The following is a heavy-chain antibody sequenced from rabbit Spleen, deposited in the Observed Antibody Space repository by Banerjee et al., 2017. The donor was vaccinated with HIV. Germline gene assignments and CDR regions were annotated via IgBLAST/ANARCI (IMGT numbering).Heavy chain of an antibody. CDR1: GFSFSSSSY. Sequence: QEQLVESGGDLVKPGASLTLTCTASGFSFSSSSYMCWVRQAPGKGLEWIACIEADGSGLTYFATWAKGRYACSKTSSTTVTLQMTSLTAADTATYFCARDTSSSFSSYGMHLWGPGTLVTVS. V-gene: IGHV1S45*01. D-gene: IGHD1-1*01. J-gene: IGHJ6*01. CDR2: IEADGSGLT. CDR3: ARDTSSSFSSYGMHL.